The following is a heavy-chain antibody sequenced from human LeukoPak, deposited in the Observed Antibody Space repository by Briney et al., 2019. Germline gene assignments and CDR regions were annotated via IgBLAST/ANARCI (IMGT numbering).Heavy chain of an antibody. CDR2: ISYDGSNK. CDR1: GSTFSSYG. J-gene: IGHJ4*02. CDR3: AKATKSGYFDY. D-gene: IGHD2-15*01. V-gene: IGHV3-30*18. Sequence: GGSLRLSCAASGSTFSSYGMHWVRQAPGKGLEWVAVISYDGSNKYYADSVKGRFTISRDNSKNTLYLQMNSLRAEDTAVYYCAKATKSGYFDYWGQGTLVTVSS.